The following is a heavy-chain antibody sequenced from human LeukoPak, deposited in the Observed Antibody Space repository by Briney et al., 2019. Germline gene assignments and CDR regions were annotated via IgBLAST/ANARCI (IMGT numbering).Heavy chain of an antibody. CDR2: IKSKADGGTT. CDR1: GFTFSNAW. J-gene: IGHJ4*02. Sequence: GGSLRLSCAASGFTFSNAWMSWVRQAPGKGLEGVGRIKSKADGGTTDYAAPVKGRFTISKDDSKNTLYLQMNSLKTEDTAAYYCTTVPYYYDNSGYYHGVFDYWGQGTLVTVSS. D-gene: IGHD3-22*01. CDR3: TTVPYYYDNSGYYHGVFDY. V-gene: IGHV3-15*01.